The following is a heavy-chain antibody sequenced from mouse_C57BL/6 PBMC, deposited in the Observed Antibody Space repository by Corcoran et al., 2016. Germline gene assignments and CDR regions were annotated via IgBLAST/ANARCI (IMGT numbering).Heavy chain of an antibody. J-gene: IGHJ3*01. V-gene: IGHV14-2*01. CDR2: IDPEDGET. CDR3: ARTGTGFAY. Sequence: EVQLQQSGAELVKPGASVKLSCTASGFNIKDYYMHWVKQRTEQGLEWIGRIDPEDGETKYAPKCQGKATITADTSSNTAYLQLSSLTSEDTAVYYCARTGTGFAYWGQGTLVTVSA. CDR1: GFNIKDYY. D-gene: IGHD4-1*01.